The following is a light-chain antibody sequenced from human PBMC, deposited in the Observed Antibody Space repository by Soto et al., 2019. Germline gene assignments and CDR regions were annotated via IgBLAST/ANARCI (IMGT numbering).Light chain of an antibody. CDR2: EGS. CDR3: CAYAGSSTPVV. J-gene: IGLJ2*01. Sequence: QSALTQPASVSGSPGQSITISCTGTSSDVGSYNLVSWYQQHPGKAPKLMIYEGSKRPTGVSNRFSGSKSGNTASLTISGRQAEDEADYDCCAYAGSSTPVVFGGGTKLTVL. CDR1: SSDVGSYNL. V-gene: IGLV2-23*01.